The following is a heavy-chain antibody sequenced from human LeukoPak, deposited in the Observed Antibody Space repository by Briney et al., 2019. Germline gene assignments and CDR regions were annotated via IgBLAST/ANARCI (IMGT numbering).Heavy chain of an antibody. D-gene: IGHD3-9*01. V-gene: IGHV3-9*01. J-gene: IGHJ4*02. CDR1: GFTFDDYA. CDR2: ISWNSGSI. Sequence: GGSLRLSCAASGFTFDDYAMHWVRQAPGKGLEWVSDISWNSGSIGYADSVKGRFTISRDNAKNSLYLQMNSLRAEDTALYYCAKDFYDILTGPIDYWGQGTLVTVSS. CDR3: AKDFYDILTGPIDY.